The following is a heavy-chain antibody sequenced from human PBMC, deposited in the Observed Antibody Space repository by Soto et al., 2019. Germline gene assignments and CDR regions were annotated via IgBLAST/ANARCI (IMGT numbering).Heavy chain of an antibody. D-gene: IGHD3-9*01. V-gene: IGHV3-30-3*01. J-gene: IGHJ4*02. CDR2: ISYDGSNK. CDR3: ARDTYVLRYFDWSPCFDY. CDR1: GFTFSSYA. Sequence: GGSLRLSCAASGFTFSSYAMHWVRQAPGKGLEWVAVISYDGSNKYYADSVKGRFTISRDNSKNTLYLQMNSLRAEDTAVYYCARDTYVLRYFDWSPCFDYWGQGTLVTVSS.